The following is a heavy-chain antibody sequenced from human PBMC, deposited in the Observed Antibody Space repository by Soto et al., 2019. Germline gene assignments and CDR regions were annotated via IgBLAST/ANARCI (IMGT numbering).Heavy chain of an antibody. V-gene: IGHV3-23*01. Sequence: GGSVGLSCAAPGLTLHRYALNWVRQAPRKWLEWVSAISGTGDGTDYADSVKGRFTISRDNFKNTLYLQMNSLRAEDTALYYCAKDQIGSFVIQ. D-gene: IGHD3-10*01. CDR2: ISGTGDGT. CDR3: AKDQIGSFVIQ. CDR1: GLTLHRYA. J-gene: IGHJ1*01.